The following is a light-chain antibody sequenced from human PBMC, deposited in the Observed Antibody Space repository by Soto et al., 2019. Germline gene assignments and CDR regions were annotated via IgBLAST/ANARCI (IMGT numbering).Light chain of an antibody. CDR3: QQYNSYPMST. V-gene: IGKV1-5*03. J-gene: IGKJ2*01. CDR2: KAS. Sequence: DIQMTQSPATLSASVGDRVTITCRASQSISSWLAWYQQKPGKAPKLLIYKASSLESGVPSRFSGSGSGTEFTLTISRLKPDYFATYYCQQYNSYPMSTFGQGTKLEIK. CDR1: QSISSW.